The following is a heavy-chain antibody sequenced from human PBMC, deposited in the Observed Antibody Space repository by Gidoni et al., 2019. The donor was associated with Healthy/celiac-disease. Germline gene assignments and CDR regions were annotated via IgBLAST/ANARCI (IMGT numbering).Heavy chain of an antibody. Sequence: QVQLQQWGAGLLKPSETLSLTCAVYGGSFSGYYWSWIRQPPGKGLEWIGEINHSGSTNYNPSLKSRVTISVDTSKNQFSLKLSSVTAADTAVYYCARVSSSCFDYWGQGTLVTVSS. J-gene: IGHJ4*02. CDR3: ARVSSSCFDY. CDR1: GGSFSGYY. CDR2: INHSGST. D-gene: IGHD6-13*01. V-gene: IGHV4-34*01.